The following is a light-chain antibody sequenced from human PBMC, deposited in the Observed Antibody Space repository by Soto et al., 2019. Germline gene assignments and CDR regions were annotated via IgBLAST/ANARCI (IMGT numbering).Light chain of an antibody. CDR3: LQHDSYPWT. CDR2: AAS. Sequence: DIQMPQSPSSLSASVGDRVTITCRASQSISSYLNWYQQKPGKAPKLLIYAASSLQSGVPSRFSGSGSGTEFTLTISSLQPEDFATYFCLQHDSYPWTFGQGTKVDIK. J-gene: IGKJ1*01. V-gene: IGKV1-17*01. CDR1: QSISSY.